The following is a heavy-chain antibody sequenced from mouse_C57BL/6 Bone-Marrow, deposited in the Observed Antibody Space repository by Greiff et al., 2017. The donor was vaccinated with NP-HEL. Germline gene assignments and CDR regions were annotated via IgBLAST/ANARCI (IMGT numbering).Heavy chain of an antibody. CDR3: ALYSNYPFWYFDV. D-gene: IGHD2-5*01. Sequence: VQLQQPGAELVRPGSSVKLSCKASGYTFTSYWMHWVKQRPIQGLEWIGNIDPSDSETHYNQKFKDKATLTVDKSSSTAYMQLTSLTSEDSAVYYCALYSNYPFWYFDVWGTGTTVTVSS. J-gene: IGHJ1*03. V-gene: IGHV1-52*01. CDR1: GYTFTSYW. CDR2: IDPSDSET.